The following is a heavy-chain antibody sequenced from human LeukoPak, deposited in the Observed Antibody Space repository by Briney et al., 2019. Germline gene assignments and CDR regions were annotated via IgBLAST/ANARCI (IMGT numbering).Heavy chain of an antibody. CDR2: ISAYNGNT. CDR3: ARDGSGYSDYYYGMDV. CDR1: GYTFTSYG. J-gene: IGHJ6*02. Sequence: GASVKVSCKASGYTFTSYGISWVRQAPGQGLEWMGWISAYNGNTNYAQKLQGRVTMTTDTSTSTAYMELRSLRSDDTAVYYCARDGSGYSDYYYGMDVWGQGTTVTVSS. D-gene: IGHD3-10*01. V-gene: IGHV1-18*01.